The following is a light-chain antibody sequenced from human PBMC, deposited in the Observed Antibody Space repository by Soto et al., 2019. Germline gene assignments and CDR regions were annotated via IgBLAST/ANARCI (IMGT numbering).Light chain of an antibody. V-gene: IGKV1-5*03. J-gene: IGKJ1*01. CDR2: KAS. CDR3: QQYNSYWT. Sequence: DIQMTQSPSTLSASVGDRVTITCRASQSISSWLAWYQQKPGKAPKLLIYKASSLESGVPSRFSGSGSGTEFTLTNRSLQPEYFSTYFCQQYNSYWTFGQGTKVEIK. CDR1: QSISSW.